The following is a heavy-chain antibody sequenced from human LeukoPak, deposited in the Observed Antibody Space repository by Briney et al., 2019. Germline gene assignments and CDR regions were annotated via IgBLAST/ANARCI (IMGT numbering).Heavy chain of an antibody. CDR3: ARDSRIGYYYCGMDV. J-gene: IGHJ6*02. Sequence: PSETLSLTCTVSGGSISSYYWSWIRQPPGKGLEWIGYIYYSGSTNYNPSLKSRVTISVDTSKNQFSLKLSSVTAADTAVYYCARDSRIGYYYCGMDVWGQGTTVTVSS. V-gene: IGHV4-59*01. CDR2: IYYSGST. D-gene: IGHD2/OR15-2a*01. CDR1: GGSISSYY.